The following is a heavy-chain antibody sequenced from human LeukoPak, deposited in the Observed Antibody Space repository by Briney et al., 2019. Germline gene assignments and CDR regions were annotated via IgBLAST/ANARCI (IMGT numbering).Heavy chain of an antibody. D-gene: IGHD3-22*01. V-gene: IGHV3-21*01. CDR3: ARDRDITMMGTDY. CDR2: ISSSSSYI. J-gene: IGHJ4*02. Sequence: GGSLRLSRAASGFTFSSYSMNWVRQAPGKGLEWVSSISSSSSYIYYADSVKGRFTISRDNAKNSLYLQMNSLRAEDTAVYYCARDRDITMMGTDYWGQGTLVTVSS. CDR1: GFTFSSYS.